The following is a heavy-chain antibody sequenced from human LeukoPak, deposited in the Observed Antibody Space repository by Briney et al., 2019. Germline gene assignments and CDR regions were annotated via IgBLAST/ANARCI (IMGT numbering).Heavy chain of an antibody. J-gene: IGHJ4*02. Sequence: SETLSLTCTVSGGSISSYYWSWIRQPPGKGLEWIGYIYYTGSTNYNPSLKSRVTISVDTSKNQFSLELSSVTAADTAVYYCARVGFGNTPHPIDYRGQGTLVTVSS. CDR3: ARVGFGNTPHPIDY. V-gene: IGHV4-59*01. D-gene: IGHD4-23*01. CDR2: IYYTGST. CDR1: GGSISSYY.